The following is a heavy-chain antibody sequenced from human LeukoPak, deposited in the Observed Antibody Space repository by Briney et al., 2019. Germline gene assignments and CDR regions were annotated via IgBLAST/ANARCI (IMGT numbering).Heavy chain of an antibody. Sequence: GGSLRLSCAASGFTFSNYGMHWVRQAPGKWLEWVAVIWYDGSNKYYADSVKGRFTISRDNSKNTLYLQMNSLRAEDTAVYYCAGNYGPYYFDYWGQGTLVTVSS. CDR3: AGNYGPYYFDY. CDR2: IWYDGSNK. CDR1: GFTFSNYG. V-gene: IGHV3-33*01. D-gene: IGHD3-10*01. J-gene: IGHJ4*02.